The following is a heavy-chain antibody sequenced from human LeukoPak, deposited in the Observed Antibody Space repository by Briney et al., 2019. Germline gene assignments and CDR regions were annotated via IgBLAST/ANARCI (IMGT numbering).Heavy chain of an antibody. CDR3: ARERSSGYNDAFDI. Sequence: ASVKVSCKASGYTFTRYYMHWVRQASGQGPEWMGIINPSGGNTNYAQKFQGRVTMTRDMSTSTVYMELSSLRSEDTAVYYCARERSSGYNDAFDIWGQGTMVTVSS. V-gene: IGHV1-46*01. J-gene: IGHJ3*02. CDR1: GYTFTRYY. D-gene: IGHD3-22*01. CDR2: INPSGGNT.